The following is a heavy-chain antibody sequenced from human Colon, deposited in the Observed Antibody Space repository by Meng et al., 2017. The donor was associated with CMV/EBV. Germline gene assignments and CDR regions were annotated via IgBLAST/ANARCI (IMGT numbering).Heavy chain of an antibody. D-gene: IGHD3-22*01. CDR1: GFTFKSYE. CDR2: IAGSGSTI. V-gene: IGHV3-48*03. Sequence: GESLKISCAASGFTFKSYEMNWIRQAPGKGLEWISYIAGSGSTIYYADSVKGRFTISRDNANKLVFLQMSSLRAEDTAVYYWAREFIGIVDAGAFDRWGQGTLVTVSS. CDR3: AREFIGIVDAGAFDR. J-gene: IGHJ5*02.